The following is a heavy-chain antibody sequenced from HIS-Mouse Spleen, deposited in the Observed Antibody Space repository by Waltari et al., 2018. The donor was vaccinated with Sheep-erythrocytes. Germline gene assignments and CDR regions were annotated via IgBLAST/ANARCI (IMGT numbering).Heavy chain of an antibody. CDR3: ARGCFIRSTSCYEAFDI. D-gene: IGHD2-2*01. J-gene: IGHJ3*02. V-gene: IGHV6-1*01. CDR2: TYYRSKWYN. CDR1: GASVSSHTAA. Sequence: QVQLQQSGPGLVKPSQTLPPTCAISGASVSSHTAAWNWTRQSPSRGLEWLGRTYYRSKWYNDYAVSVKSRITINPDTSKNQFSLQLNSVTPEDTAVYYCARGCFIRSTSCYEAFDIWGQGTMVTVSS.